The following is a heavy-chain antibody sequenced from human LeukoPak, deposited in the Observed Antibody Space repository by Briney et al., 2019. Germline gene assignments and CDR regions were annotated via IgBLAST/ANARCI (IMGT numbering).Heavy chain of an antibody. CDR3: AKDSGYSYAIGHAFDI. J-gene: IGHJ3*02. Sequence: GGPLRLSCAASGFNLRCYSMNWVRQNPRKGLEWVSYISSSSSTIYYADSVKGRFNISRDNAKNSLYLQINNLRAEDTALYYCAKDSGYSYAIGHAFDIWGQGTMVTVSS. V-gene: IGHV3-48*01. CDR2: ISSSSSTI. CDR1: GFNLRCYS. D-gene: IGHD5-12*01.